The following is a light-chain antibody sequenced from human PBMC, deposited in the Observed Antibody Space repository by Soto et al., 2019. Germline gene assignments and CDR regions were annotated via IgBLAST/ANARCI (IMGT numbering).Light chain of an antibody. Sequence: QSVLTQPASVSGSPGQSITISCTGTSSAVGAYNYVSWYQQHPGKAPKLMIYEVSNRPSGVSDRFSGSKSGNTASLTISGLQADDEADYYCSSYTNGNTYVFGTGTKLTVL. CDR2: EVS. CDR3: SSYTNGNTYV. CDR1: SSAVGAYNY. V-gene: IGLV2-14*01. J-gene: IGLJ1*01.